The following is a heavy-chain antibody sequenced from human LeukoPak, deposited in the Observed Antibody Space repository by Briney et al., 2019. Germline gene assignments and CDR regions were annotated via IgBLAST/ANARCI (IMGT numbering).Heavy chain of an antibody. D-gene: IGHD5-12*01. V-gene: IGHV1-69*13. CDR1: GGTFSSYA. CDR3: AGDTGGYDWRFDY. Sequence: GASVKVSCKASGGTFSSYAISWVRQAPGQGLEWMGGIIPIFGTANYAQKFQGRVTITADESTSTAYMELSSLRSEDTAVYYCAGDTGGYDWRFDYWGQGTLVTVSS. CDR2: IIPIFGTA. J-gene: IGHJ4*02.